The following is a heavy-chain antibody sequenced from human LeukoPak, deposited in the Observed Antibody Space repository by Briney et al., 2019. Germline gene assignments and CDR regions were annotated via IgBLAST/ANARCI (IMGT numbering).Heavy chain of an antibody. CDR2: ISGSGGST. Sequence: PGGSLRLSCAASGFTFSSYAMSWVRQAPGKGLEWVSAISGSGGSTYYADSVKGRFTISRDNSKNTLYLQMNSLRAEDTAVYYCAKDGGGYCSSTSCSIDFDYWGQGTLVTVSS. CDR1: GFTFSSYA. CDR3: AKDGGGYCSSTSCSIDFDY. J-gene: IGHJ4*02. V-gene: IGHV3-23*01. D-gene: IGHD2-2*01.